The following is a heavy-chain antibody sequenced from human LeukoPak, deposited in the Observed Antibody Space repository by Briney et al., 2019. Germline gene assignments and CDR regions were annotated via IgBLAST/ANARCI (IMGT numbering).Heavy chain of an antibody. D-gene: IGHD5-12*01. J-gene: IGHJ5*02. V-gene: IGHV5-51*01. CDR3: ARVHASGYNIYNWFDP. Sequence: GESLKISCKGSGYSFTSYWIGWVRQMPGKGLEWMGIIYPGDSDTRYSPSFQGQVTISADKSISTAYLQWSSLKASDTAMYYCARVHASGYNIYNWFDPWGQGTLVTVSS. CDR1: GYSFTSYW. CDR2: IYPGDSDT.